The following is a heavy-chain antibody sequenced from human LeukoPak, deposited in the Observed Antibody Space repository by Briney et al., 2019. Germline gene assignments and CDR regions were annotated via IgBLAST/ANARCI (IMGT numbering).Heavy chain of an antibody. CDR2: IYYTGST. V-gene: IGHV4-39*07. CDR3: ARARRVLDAFDI. CDR1: GGSIISTSFY. D-gene: IGHD3-10*01. J-gene: IGHJ3*02. Sequence: SETLSLTCTVSGGSIISTSFYWGWIRQPPGKGLEWIGSIYYTGSTYYNPSLKSRVTISVDTSKNQFSLKLSSVTAADTAVYYCARARRVLDAFDIWGQGTMVTVSS.